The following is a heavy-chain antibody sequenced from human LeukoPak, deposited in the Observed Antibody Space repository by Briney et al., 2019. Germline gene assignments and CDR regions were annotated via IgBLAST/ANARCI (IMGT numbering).Heavy chain of an antibody. Sequence: GGSLRLSCAASGFTFSSYAMSWVRQAPGKGLEWVSAISGSGDSTYYADSVKGRFTISRDNSKNTLYLQMNSLRAEDTAVYYCAKGIGSGSYYLFDYWGQGTLVTVSS. J-gene: IGHJ4*02. D-gene: IGHD3-10*01. CDR1: GFTFSSYA. CDR3: AKGIGSGSYYLFDY. V-gene: IGHV3-23*01. CDR2: ISGSGDST.